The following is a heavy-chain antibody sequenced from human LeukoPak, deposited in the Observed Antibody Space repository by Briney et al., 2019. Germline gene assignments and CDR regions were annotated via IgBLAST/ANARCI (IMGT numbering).Heavy chain of an antibody. CDR2: IIPIFGTA. CDR1: GGTFSSYA. J-gene: IGHJ4*02. Sequence: ASVKVSCKASGGTFSSYAISWVRQAPGQGLEWMGGIIPIFGTANYAQKFQGRVTITADESTSTAYMELSSLRSEDTAMYYCARDYGDYNYFDYWGQGTLVTVSS. V-gene: IGHV1-69*13. D-gene: IGHD4-17*01. CDR3: ARDYGDYNYFDY.